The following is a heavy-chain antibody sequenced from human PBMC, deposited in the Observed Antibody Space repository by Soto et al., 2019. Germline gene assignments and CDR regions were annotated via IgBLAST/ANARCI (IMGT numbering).Heavy chain of an antibody. CDR1: GDTFTFYS. Sequence: QVQLVQSGAEVKKPGSSVRVSCKASGDTFTFYSINWVRQAPGLGLEWMGRINPILSMSNYAQRFQGRVKETAEKSTSPGFMGLGRLGSEDNAMYYCASSYGSGYRAFDYWGQGALVTVSS. D-gene: IGHD3-10*01. J-gene: IGHJ4*02. V-gene: IGHV1-69*02. CDR3: ASSYGSGYRAFDY. CDR2: INPILSMS.